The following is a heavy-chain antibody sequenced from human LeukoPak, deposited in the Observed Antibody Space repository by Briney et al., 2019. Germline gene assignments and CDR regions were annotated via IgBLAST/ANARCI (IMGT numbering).Heavy chain of an antibody. J-gene: IGHJ3*02. D-gene: IGHD2-21*02. CDR3: ARDTDCGGDCYAFDI. CDR2: IYSSGTT. CDR1: GGSISGYY. Sequence: MPSETLSLTCTVSGGSISGYYWNWIRQPPGKGLEWIGYIYSSGTTNYNPSLKSRVTISLDTSKNQFSLKLNSVTAADTAVYYCARDTDCGGDCYAFDIWGQGTMVTVSS. V-gene: IGHV4-59*01.